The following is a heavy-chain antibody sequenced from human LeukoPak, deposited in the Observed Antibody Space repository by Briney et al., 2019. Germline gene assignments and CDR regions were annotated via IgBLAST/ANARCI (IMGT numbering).Heavy chain of an antibody. J-gene: IGHJ4*02. Sequence: SETLSLTCAVSGGSISSSNWWSWVRQPPGKGLEWIGEIYHSGSTNYNPSLKSRVTISVDKSKNQFSLKLSSVTAADTAVYYCARVVGCSSTSCYRGGDYWGQGTLVTVSS. D-gene: IGHD2-2*01. CDR3: ARVVGCSSTSCYRGGDY. CDR2: IYHSGST. CDR1: GGSISSSNW. V-gene: IGHV4-4*02.